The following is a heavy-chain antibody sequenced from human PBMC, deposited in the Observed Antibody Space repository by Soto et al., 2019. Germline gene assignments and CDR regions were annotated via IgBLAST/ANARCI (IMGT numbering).Heavy chain of an antibody. V-gene: IGHV2-5*02. D-gene: IGHD3-3*01. CDR2: IYWDDDK. CDR3: AHRVLRTVFGLVTTTAIYFDF. J-gene: IGHJ4*02. Sequence: QITLNESGPTQVNPRQTLTLTCTFSGFSLTTSGVGVGWIRQSPGKAPEWLALIYWDDDKRYSPSLKSRLTITKDTSKYQVFLTMADLDPADTATYYCAHRVLRTVFGLVTTTAIYFDFWGQGTPVAVSS. CDR1: GFSLTTSGVG.